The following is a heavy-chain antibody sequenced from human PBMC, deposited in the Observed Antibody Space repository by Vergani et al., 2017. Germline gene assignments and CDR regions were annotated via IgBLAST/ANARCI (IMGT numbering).Heavy chain of an antibody. CDR2: INPSGGHT. Sequence: QVQVVPSGAEVKKSGASVKVSCKTSGYTFSNYYMHWVRQAPGQGLEWMGIINPSGGHTNYAQKFQGRVTMTRDTSTSTVYMGLSSLRSEDTAIYYCARGDYGILTGYRYWGQGTLVTVSA. D-gene: IGHD3-9*01. CDR1: GYTFSNYY. CDR3: ARGDYGILTGYRY. J-gene: IGHJ4*02. V-gene: IGHV1-46*03.